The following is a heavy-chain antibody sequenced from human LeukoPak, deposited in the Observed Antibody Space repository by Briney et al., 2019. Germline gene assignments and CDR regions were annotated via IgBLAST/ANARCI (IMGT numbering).Heavy chain of an antibody. D-gene: IGHD2-15*01. J-gene: IGHJ6*03. CDR1: GGSFSGYY. CDR3: ARTYSRFYYYYMDV. V-gene: IGHV4-34*01. CDR2: INHSGST. Sequence: SETLSLTCAVYGGSFSGYYWSWIRQPPGKGLEWIGEINHSGSTNYNPSLKSRVTISVDTSKNQFSLNLTSVTAADTAMYYCARTYSRFYYYYMDVWGKGTTVTVSS.